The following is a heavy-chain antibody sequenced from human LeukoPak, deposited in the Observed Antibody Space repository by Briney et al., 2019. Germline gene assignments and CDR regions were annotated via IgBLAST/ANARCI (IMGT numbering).Heavy chain of an antibody. J-gene: IGHJ4*02. CDR2: IKSKTDGGTT. D-gene: IGHD4-17*01. CDR3: TTELDYGEGIDY. V-gene: IGHV3-15*01. Sequence: GSLRLSFSASGFTFSNAWISLVRQASGKGLELGCRIKSKTDGGTTDYAAPVKGRFTISRDDSKNTLYLQMNSLETEDTAVYYCTTELDYGEGIDYWGQGTLVTVSS. CDR1: GFTFSNAW.